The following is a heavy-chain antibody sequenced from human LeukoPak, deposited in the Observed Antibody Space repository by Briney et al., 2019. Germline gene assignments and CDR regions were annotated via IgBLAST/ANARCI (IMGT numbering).Heavy chain of an antibody. D-gene: IGHD4-11*01. V-gene: IGHV3-33*01. CDR1: GFTFSSYG. Sequence: PGRSPRLSCAASGFTFSSYGMHWVRQAPGKGLXWVAVIWYDGSNKYYADSVKGRFTISRDNSKNTLYLQMNSLRAEDTAVYYCAGVDYHFDYWGQGTLVTVSS. J-gene: IGHJ4*02. CDR2: IWYDGSNK. CDR3: AGVDYHFDY.